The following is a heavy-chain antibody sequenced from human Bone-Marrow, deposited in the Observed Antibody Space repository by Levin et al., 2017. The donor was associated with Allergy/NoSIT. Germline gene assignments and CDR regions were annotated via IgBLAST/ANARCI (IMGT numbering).Heavy chain of an antibody. V-gene: IGHV4-39*01. CDR3: ASPSVDTAMWSTEN. Sequence: SETLSLTCTVSGGSISSSHYYWAWIRQPPGKGLEWIGCFYYSGSTFYNPSLKSRVTISIDTSKNQFSLKLASVTAADTAVYYCASPSVDTAMWSTENWGQGTLVTVSS. J-gene: IGHJ4*02. CDR1: GGSISSSHYY. CDR2: FYYSGST. D-gene: IGHD5-18*01.